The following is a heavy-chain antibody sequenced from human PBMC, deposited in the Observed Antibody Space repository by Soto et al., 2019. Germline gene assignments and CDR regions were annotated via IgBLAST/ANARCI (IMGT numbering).Heavy chain of an antibody. V-gene: IGHV1-18*01. D-gene: IGHD2-2*01. Sequence: AASVKVSCKASGYTFTSYGISWVRQAPGQGLEWMGWISAYNGNTNYAQKLQGRVTMTTDTSTSTAYMELRSLKSDDTAVYYCARGGFCSSTSCYEYRYYYYGMDVWGQGTTVTVPS. CDR3: ARGGFCSSTSCYEYRYYYYGMDV. CDR2: ISAYNGNT. J-gene: IGHJ6*02. CDR1: GYTFTSYG.